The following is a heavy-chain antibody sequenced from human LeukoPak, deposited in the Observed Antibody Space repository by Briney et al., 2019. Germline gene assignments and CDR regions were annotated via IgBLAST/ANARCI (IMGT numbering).Heavy chain of an antibody. Sequence: GGSLRLSCAASGFTLNNYPMHWVRRAPGKGLEWVAFILSDGSSKHYADAVKGRFTISRDNSKNTLYLQMNSLRVEDTAVYYCTKEDGQPGDYWGQGTLVTVSS. CDR2: ILSDGSSK. J-gene: IGHJ4*02. CDR1: GFTLNNYP. V-gene: IGHV3-30-3*01. CDR3: TKEDGQPGDY. D-gene: IGHD5-24*01.